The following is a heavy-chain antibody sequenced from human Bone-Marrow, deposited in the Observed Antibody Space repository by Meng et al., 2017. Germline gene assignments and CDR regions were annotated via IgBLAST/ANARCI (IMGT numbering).Heavy chain of an antibody. CDR1: GYTFAAYW. D-gene: IGHD6-13*01. CDR3: ARDEDISAAGYLLGDF. J-gene: IGHJ4*02. Sequence: QVQLQQGGAGVLKPGASVKVSCKASGYTFAAYWIQWVRQAPGQGLEWMGRIDPKSDNTHYAQKFQGRVTMTRDTSISTTYMELSGLRSDDTAVYYCARDEDISAAGYLLGDFWGQGTLVTVSS. V-gene: IGHV1-2*06. CDR2: IDPKSDNT.